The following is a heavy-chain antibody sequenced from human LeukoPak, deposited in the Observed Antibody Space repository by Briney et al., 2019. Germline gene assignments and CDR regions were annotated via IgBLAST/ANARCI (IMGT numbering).Heavy chain of an antibody. CDR2: INPSGGST. J-gene: IGHJ1*01. CDR1: GYTFTSYY. V-gene: IGHV1-46*01. CDR3: ARGRSDSSGSAEYFQH. Sequence: GASVKVSCKASGYTFTSYYMHWVRQAPGQGLEWMGIINPSGGSTSYAQKFQGRVTMTRDTSTSTVYMELSSLRSEDTAVCYCARGRSDSSGSAEYFQHWGQGTLVTVSS. D-gene: IGHD3-22*01.